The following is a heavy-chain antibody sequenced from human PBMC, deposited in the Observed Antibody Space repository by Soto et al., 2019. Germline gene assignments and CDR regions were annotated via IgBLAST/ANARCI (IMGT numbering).Heavy chain of an antibody. CDR2: IYYSGST. J-gene: IGHJ3*02. CDR3: ARLLEVHYDFWSGQPKDAFDI. CDR1: GGSISSSSYY. D-gene: IGHD3-3*01. V-gene: IGHV4-39*01. Sequence: QLQLQESGPGLVKPSETLSLTYTVSGGSISSSSYYWGWIRQPPGKGLEWIGSIYYSGSTYYNPSLKSRVTISVDTSKNQFSLKLSSVTAADTAVYYCARLLEVHYDFWSGQPKDAFDIWGQGTMVTVSS.